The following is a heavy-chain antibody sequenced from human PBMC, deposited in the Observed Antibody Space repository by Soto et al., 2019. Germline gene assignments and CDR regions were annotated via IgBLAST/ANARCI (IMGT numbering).Heavy chain of an antibody. V-gene: IGHV1-18*01. D-gene: IGHD3-22*01. CDR1: GYSFSFYG. CDR2: INPSDGNR. Sequence: GASVKVSCKASGYSFSFYGINWVRQAPGQGLEWMGWINPSDGNRNSAQKFEDRVTMTTATSTNTVFLELRSLKSDDTAIYYCARDRLRGYDSSGFYSWGQGTMVTSPQ. CDR3: ARDRLRGYDSSGFYS. J-gene: IGHJ4*02.